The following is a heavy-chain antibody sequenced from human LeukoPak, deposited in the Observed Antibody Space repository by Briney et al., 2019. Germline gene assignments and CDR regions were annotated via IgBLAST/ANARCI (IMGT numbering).Heavy chain of an antibody. CDR2: IYTSGST. D-gene: IGHD4-17*01. V-gene: IGHV4-4*07. J-gene: IGHJ5*02. Sequence: SETLSPTCTVSGGSISSYYWSWIRQPAGKGLEWIGRIYTSGSTDYNPSLKSRVTMSVDTSKNQFSLKLSSVTAADTAVYYCARDPGTTGEVKFDPWGQGTLVTVSS. CDR3: ARDPGTTGEVKFDP. CDR1: GGSISSYY.